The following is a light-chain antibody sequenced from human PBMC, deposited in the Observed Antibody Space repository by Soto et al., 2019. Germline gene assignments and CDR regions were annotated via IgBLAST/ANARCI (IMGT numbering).Light chain of an antibody. CDR1: SSDIGAYNY. V-gene: IGLV2-14*01. J-gene: IGLJ1*01. Sequence: QPASVSGSPGQSITISCTGTSSDIGAYNYVSWYQQHPGKAPKLMIYAVTDRPSGVSSRFSGSKSANTASLTISGLQAEDEADYYCSSYTSSSTLFGTGTKLTVL. CDR3: SSYTSSSTL. CDR2: AVT.